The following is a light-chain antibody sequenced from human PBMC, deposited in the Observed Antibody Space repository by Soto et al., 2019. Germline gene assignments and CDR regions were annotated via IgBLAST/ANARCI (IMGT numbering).Light chain of an antibody. Sequence: QSALTQPASVSGYPGQSITISCTGRSSDVGGYNYVSWYQQHPGKAPKFMIYEVSRRPSGVSNRFSGSKSGNTASLNVSGIQAEDEADYYCSSYAGSKNFYVFGTGTKVTVL. J-gene: IGLJ1*01. CDR3: SSYAGSKNFYV. CDR1: SSDVGGYNY. CDR2: EVS. V-gene: IGLV2-14*01.